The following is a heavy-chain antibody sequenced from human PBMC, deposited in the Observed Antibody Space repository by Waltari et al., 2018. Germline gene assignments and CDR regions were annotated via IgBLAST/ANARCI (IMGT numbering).Heavy chain of an antibody. CDR1: GFTFSGCW. Sequence: EVQVVESGGGLVQPGGSLRLSCAASGFTFSGCWMDWVRQGPGKGLEWVANINQDGSEKHYVGSLKGRVTVSRDNAKNSLYLQINSLRAEDTAVYYCSNSLNYWGQGTLVTVSS. J-gene: IGHJ4*02. V-gene: IGHV3-7*01. CDR2: INQDGSEK. CDR3: SNSLNY.